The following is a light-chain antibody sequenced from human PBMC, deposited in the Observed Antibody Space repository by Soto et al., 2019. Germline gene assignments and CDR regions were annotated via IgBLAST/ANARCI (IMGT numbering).Light chain of an antibody. CDR1: QGISSA. Sequence: AIQLTQSPSSLSASVGDRVTITCRASQGISSALAWYQQKPGKAPKLLIYDASSLESGVPSRFSVSGSGIDFTLPFSSLRPEDFATYYCQQFNSYPATFGGGTKVEIK. CDR2: DAS. V-gene: IGKV1-13*02. CDR3: QQFNSYPAT. J-gene: IGKJ4*01.